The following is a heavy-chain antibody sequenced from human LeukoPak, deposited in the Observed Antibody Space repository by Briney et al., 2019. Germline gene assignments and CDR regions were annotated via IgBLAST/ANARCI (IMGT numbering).Heavy chain of an antibody. D-gene: IGHD6-6*01. CDR1: GYTFTGYY. V-gene: IGHV1-2*02. CDR2: INPNSGGT. CDR3: AWWDALGFPYSSSPQFDY. Sequence: ASVKVSCKASGYTFTGYYMHWVRQAPGQGLEWMGWINPNSGGTNYAQKFQGRVTMTRDTSISTAYMELSRLRSDDTAVYYCAWWDALGFPYSSSPQFDYWGQGTLVTVSS. J-gene: IGHJ4*02.